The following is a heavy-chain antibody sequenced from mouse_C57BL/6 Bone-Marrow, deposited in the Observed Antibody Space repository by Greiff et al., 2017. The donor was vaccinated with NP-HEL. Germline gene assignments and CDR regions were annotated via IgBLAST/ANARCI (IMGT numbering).Heavy chain of an antibody. V-gene: IGHV1-59*01. Sequence: QVQLQQPGAELVRPGTSVKLSCKASGYTFTSYWMHWVKQRPGQGLEWIGVIDPSDSYTNYNQKFKGKATLTVDTSSSTAYMQLSSMTSEESAVYYCARFGATVVANFDDWGQGTTLTVSS. CDR2: IDPSDSYT. CDR3: ARFGATVVANFDD. D-gene: IGHD1-1*01. J-gene: IGHJ2*01. CDR1: GYTFTSYW.